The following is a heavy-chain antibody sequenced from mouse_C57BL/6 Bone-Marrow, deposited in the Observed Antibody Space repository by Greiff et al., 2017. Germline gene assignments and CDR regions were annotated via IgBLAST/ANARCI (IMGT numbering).Heavy chain of an antibody. CDR3: ARWGDPRSHAY. V-gene: IGHV1-26*01. CDR1: GYTFTDYY. J-gene: IGHJ3*01. Sequence: VQLQQSGPELVKPGASVKISCKASGYTFTDYYMNWVKQSHGKSLEWIGDINPNNGGTSYNQKFKGKATLTVDKSSSTAYMELRSLTSEDSAVYYCARWGDPRSHAYWGQGTLVTVSA. CDR2: INPNNGGT.